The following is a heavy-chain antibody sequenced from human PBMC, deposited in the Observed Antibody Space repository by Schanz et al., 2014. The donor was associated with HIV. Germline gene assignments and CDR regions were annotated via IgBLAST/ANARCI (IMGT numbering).Heavy chain of an antibody. CDR3: ASHGEGITMIVVVNGGYYGMDV. V-gene: IGHV1-69*01. J-gene: IGHJ6*02. CDR2: IIPIFGAV. Sequence: QVQLVQSGAEVKKPGSSVKVSCRASGGTFSIYAINWVRQAPGQGLEWMGGIIPIFGAVNYAQKFQGRVTIAADESASTAYMELNSLRSDDTAVYYCASHGEGITMIVVVNGGYYGMDVWGQGTTVTVSS. D-gene: IGHD3-22*01. CDR1: GGTFSIYA.